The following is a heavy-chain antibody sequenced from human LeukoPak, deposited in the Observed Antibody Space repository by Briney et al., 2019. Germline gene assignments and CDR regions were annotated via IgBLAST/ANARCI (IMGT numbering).Heavy chain of an antibody. D-gene: IGHD3-10*01. J-gene: IGHJ5*02. CDR2: ISAYNGNT. Sequence: ASVKVSCKASGYTFTSYGISWVRQAPGQGLEWMGWISAYNGNTNYAQKLQGRVTMTTDTSTSTAYMELSSLRSEDTAVYYCARGSVGFGELLRFDPWGQGTLVTVSS. CDR3: ARGSVGFGELLRFDP. CDR1: GYTFTSYG. V-gene: IGHV1-18*01.